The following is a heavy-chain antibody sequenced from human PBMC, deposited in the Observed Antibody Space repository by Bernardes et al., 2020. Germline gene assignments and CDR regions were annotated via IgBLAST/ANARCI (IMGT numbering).Heavy chain of an antibody. CDR1: GYTFTSYG. D-gene: IGHD2-2*01. CDR2: ISAYNGNT. J-gene: IGHJ5*02. V-gene: IGHV1-18*01. Sequence: ASVKVSCKASGYTFTSYGISWVRQAPGQGLEWMGWISAYNGNTNYAQKLLGRVTMTTDTSTSTAYMELRSLRSDDTAVYYCAREPAYVVPAAIVNNWFDPWGQGTLVTVSS. CDR3: AREPAYVVPAAIVNNWFDP.